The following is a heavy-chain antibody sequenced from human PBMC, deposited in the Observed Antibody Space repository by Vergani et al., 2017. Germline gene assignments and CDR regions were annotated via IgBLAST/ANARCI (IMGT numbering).Heavy chain of an antibody. V-gene: IGHV3-21*01. D-gene: IGHD3-22*01. J-gene: IGHJ3*02. CDR1: GFTFSSYS. CDR2: ISSSSSYI. Sequence: EVQLVESGGGLVKPGGSLRLSCAASGFTFSSYSMNWVRQAPGKGLEWVSSISSSSSYIYYADSVKGRFTIARDNAKNSLYLQMNSLRAEDTAVYYCARDYQDSYYDSSGYNDAFDIWGQGTMVTVSS. CDR3: ARDYQDSYYDSSGYNDAFDI.